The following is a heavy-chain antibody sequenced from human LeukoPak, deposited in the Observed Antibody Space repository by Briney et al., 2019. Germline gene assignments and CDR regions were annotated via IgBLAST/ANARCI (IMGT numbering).Heavy chain of an antibody. J-gene: IGHJ4*02. V-gene: IGHV5-51*01. CDR2: IYPGDSDT. D-gene: IGHD2-15*01. CDR1: GYRFTNYW. Sequence: GESLKISFKGSGYRFTNYWIGWVRPMPGKGLEWMGIIYPGDSDTRYSPSFQGQVTVSADNSITTAYLQWSSLKASDTAIYYCARHEDIEVVDYWGQGTLVTVSS. CDR3: ARHEDIEVVDY.